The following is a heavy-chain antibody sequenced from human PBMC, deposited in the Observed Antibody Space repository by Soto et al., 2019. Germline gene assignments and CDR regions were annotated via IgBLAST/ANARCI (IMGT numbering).Heavy chain of an antibody. CDR2: ISGSGGST. D-gene: IGHD4-4*01. CDR1: GFTFSSYA. J-gene: IGHJ5*02. CDR3: AKYAFYSNYDWFDP. Sequence: PGGPLRLSCAASGFTFSSYAMSWVRKDTGKGLEWVSAISGSGGSTYYADSVKGRFTISRDNSKNTLYLQMNSLRAEDTAVYYCAKYAFYSNYDWFDPWGQGTLVTVSS. V-gene: IGHV3-23*01.